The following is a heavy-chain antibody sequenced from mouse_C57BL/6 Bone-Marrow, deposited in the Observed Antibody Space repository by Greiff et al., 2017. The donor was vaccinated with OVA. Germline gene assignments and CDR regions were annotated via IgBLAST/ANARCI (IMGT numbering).Heavy chain of an antibody. CDR2: INYDGSST. Sequence: EVMLVESEGGLVQPGSSMKLSCTASGFTFSDYYMAWVRQVPEKGLEWVANINYDGSSTYYLDSLKSRFIISRDNAKNILYLQMSSLKSEDTATYYCAREGGYYGSKGGYAMDYWGQGTSVTVSS. D-gene: IGHD1-1*01. CDR3: AREGGYYGSKGGYAMDY. J-gene: IGHJ4*01. CDR1: GFTFSDYY. V-gene: IGHV5-16*01.